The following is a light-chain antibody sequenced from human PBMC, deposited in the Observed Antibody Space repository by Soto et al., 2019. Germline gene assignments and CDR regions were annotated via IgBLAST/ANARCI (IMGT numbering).Light chain of an antibody. CDR1: ESVDIY. J-gene: IGKJ4*01. V-gene: IGKV3-11*01. CDR3: QQRRNWPPLT. Sequence: ETVLTQSPATLSLSPGETATLSCRASESVDIYLAWYHQKPGQAPRLLIYHASNRATGIPAKFSGSGSATDFTLTISSLEHEDSAVYYCQQRRNWPPLTFGGGTKVEI. CDR2: HAS.